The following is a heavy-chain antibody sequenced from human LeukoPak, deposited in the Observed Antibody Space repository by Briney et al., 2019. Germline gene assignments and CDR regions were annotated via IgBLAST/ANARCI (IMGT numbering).Heavy chain of an antibody. CDR1: GGSISSGGYS. Sequence: SETLSLTCAVSGGSISSGGYSWSWIRQPPGKGLEWIGYIYHSGSTYYNPSLKSRVTISVDTSKNQFSLKLSSVTAADTAVYYCARGEGYCSSTSCQRIPRPTNWFDPWGQGTLVTVSS. D-gene: IGHD2-2*01. CDR3: ARGEGYCSSTSCQRIPRPTNWFDP. J-gene: IGHJ5*02. V-gene: IGHV4-30-2*01. CDR2: IYHSGST.